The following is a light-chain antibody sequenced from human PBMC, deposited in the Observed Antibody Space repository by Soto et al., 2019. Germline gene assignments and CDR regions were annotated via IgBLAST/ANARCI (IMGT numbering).Light chain of an antibody. CDR3: QHYNNWPIT. V-gene: IGKV3-15*01. J-gene: IGKJ5*01. CDR2: GAS. CDR1: QSVSSN. Sequence: EIVMTQSPATLSVSPGERATLSCRASQSVSSNLAWYQQKPGQAPRLLIYGASTRATGIPARFSGSGSGTEFTLTISSLQAADFAVYHCQHYNNWPITFGQGTRLEIK.